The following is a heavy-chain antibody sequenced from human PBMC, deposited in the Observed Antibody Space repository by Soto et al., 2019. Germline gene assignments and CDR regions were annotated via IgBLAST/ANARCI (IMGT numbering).Heavy chain of an antibody. CDR1: GFTFSSYG. Sequence: QVQLVESGGGVVQPGRSLRLSCAASGFTFSSYGMHWVRQAPGKGLEWVAVISYDGSNKYYADSVKGRFTISRDNSKNTLYLQMNRMRAEDTAVYYCAKGRLDTAMVSVVIWYYYGMDVWGQGTTVTVSS. CDR2: ISYDGSNK. V-gene: IGHV3-30*18. CDR3: AKGRLDTAMVSVVIWYYYGMDV. D-gene: IGHD5-18*01. J-gene: IGHJ6*02.